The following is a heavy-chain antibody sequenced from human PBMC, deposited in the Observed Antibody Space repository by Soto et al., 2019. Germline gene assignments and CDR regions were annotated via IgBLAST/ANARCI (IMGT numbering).Heavy chain of an antibody. CDR3: ARSYSSGWFDAFDI. J-gene: IGHJ3*02. CDR2: ISAYNGNT. D-gene: IGHD6-19*01. CDR1: GYTFTSYG. V-gene: IGHV1-18*01. Sequence: VASVKVSCKASGYTFTSYGISWVRQAPGQGLEWMGWISAYNGNTNYAQKLQGRVTMTTDTSTSTAYMELRSLRSDDTAVYYCARSYSSGWFDAFDIWGQGTMVTVSS.